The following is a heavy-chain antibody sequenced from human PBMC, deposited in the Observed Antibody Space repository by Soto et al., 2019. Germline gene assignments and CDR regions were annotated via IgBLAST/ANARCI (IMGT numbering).Heavy chain of an antibody. D-gene: IGHD5-12*01. J-gene: IGHJ6*02. CDR2: IIPIFGTA. CDR3: ASSVAKYYYYGMDV. Sequence: QVQLVQSGAEVKKPGSSVKVSCKASGGTFSSYAISWVRQAPGQGLEWMGGIIPIFGTANYAQKFQGRVTITADEATSTAYRELSSLRSEDTAVYYFASSVAKYYYYGMDVWGQGTTVTVSS. V-gene: IGHV1-69*12. CDR1: GGTFSSYA.